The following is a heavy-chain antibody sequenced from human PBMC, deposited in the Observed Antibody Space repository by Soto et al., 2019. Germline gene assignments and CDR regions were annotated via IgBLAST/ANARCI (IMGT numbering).Heavy chain of an antibody. CDR1: GFSLSTSGVG. CDR3: AHIPGDRLLWFGELSGYYFDY. CDR2: IYWDDDK. D-gene: IGHD3-10*01. J-gene: IGHJ4*02. V-gene: IGHV2-5*02. Sequence: SGPTLVNPTQTLRLACTFSGFSLSTSGVGVGWIRQPPGKALEWLALIYWDDDKRYSPSLKSRLTITKDTSKNQVVLTMTNMDPVDTATYYCAHIPGDRLLWFGELSGYYFDYWGQGTLVTVSS.